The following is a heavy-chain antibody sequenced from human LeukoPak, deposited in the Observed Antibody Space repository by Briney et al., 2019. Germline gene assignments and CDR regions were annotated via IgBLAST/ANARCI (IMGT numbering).Heavy chain of an antibody. Sequence: GGSLRLSCAVSGFTVSSNYMSWVRQAPGKGLEWVSLIHSGVNTDYADSLKDRVTLSRDSSKNMVNLQINSLRPEDTAVYYCARERRYCSGDNCYSGHDYWGQGTLVIVSS. CDR1: GFTVSSNY. V-gene: IGHV3-53*01. CDR3: ARERRYCSGDNCYSGHDY. CDR2: IHSGVNT. D-gene: IGHD2-15*01. J-gene: IGHJ4*02.